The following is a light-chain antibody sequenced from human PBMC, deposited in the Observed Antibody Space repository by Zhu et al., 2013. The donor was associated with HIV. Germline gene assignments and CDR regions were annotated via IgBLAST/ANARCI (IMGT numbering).Light chain of an antibody. CDR2: KAS. J-gene: IGKJ4*01. CDR3: QQANSFPLT. V-gene: IGKV1-5*03. Sequence: DMQMTQSPSTLSAFVGDTVIITCRASQSVYEYLAWYQQKPGKAPKLLIYKASSLDSGVPPRFSGSGSGTDFTLTISSLQPEDFATYYCQQANSFPLTFGGGRRWRSN. CDR1: QSVYEY.